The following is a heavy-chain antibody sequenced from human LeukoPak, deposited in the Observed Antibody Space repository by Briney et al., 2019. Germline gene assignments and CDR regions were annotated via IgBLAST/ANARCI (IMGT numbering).Heavy chain of an antibody. CDR1: GFTVSSNY. CDR2: IYSGGST. V-gene: IGHV3-53*01. J-gene: IGHJ3*02. CDR3: TRDLIGDRYSGSLHAFDI. Sequence: SGGSLRLSCAASGFTVSSNYMSWVRQAPGKGLEWVSVIYSGGSTYYADSVKGRFTISRDNSKNTLYLQMNSLRAEDTAVYYCTRDLIGDRYSGSLHAFDIWGQGTMVTVSS. D-gene: IGHD1-26*01.